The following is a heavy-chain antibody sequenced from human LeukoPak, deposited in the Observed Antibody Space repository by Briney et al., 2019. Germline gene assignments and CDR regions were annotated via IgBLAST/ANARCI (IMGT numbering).Heavy chain of an antibody. CDR2: IKQDGGEK. D-gene: IGHD4-23*01. CDR1: GFIFSNYW. CDR3: ARDYGGSSPFDY. Sequence: GGSLRLSCAASGFIFSNYWMTWVRHAPGKGLEWVATIKQDGGEKYYVDSVKGRFTISRDNAKNSLYLQMNSLRAEDTAVYYCARDYGGSSPFDYWGQGTLVTVSS. J-gene: IGHJ4*02. V-gene: IGHV3-7*01.